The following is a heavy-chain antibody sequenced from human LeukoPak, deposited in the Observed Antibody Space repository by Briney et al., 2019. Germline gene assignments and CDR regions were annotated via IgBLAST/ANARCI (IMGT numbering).Heavy chain of an antibody. CDR2: IDSDGSTT. CDR3: ARSVYDSGGYYRVLDY. Sequence: GSLRLSCAAFGFTFSSYWMHWVRQPPGKGLVWVSRIDSDGSTTSYADSVKGRFTISRDNAKNTLFLQMNSLRAEDTAAYYCARSVYDSGGYYRVLDYWGQGTLVTVSS. D-gene: IGHD3-22*01. V-gene: IGHV3-74*01. CDR1: GFTFSSYW. J-gene: IGHJ4*02.